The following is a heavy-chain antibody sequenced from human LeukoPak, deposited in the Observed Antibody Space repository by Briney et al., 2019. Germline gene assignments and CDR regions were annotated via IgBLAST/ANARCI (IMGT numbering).Heavy chain of an antibody. CDR2: INPDNGKT. Sequence: ASVKVSCKASGYNFNSYYIHWVRQAPGQGLTWMGWINPDNGKTKYAPRFQGRVTMTWDTSFNTAYVDLSGLRSDDTAVYYCARNEPAVSVVDAFDVWGQGTVVTVSS. D-gene: IGHD1-1*01. CDR3: ARNEPAVSVVDAFDV. V-gene: IGHV1-2*02. J-gene: IGHJ3*01. CDR1: GYNFNSYY.